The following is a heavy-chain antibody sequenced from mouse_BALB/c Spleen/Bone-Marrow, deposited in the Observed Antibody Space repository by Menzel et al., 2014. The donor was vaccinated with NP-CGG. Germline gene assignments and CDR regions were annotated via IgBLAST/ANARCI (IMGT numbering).Heavy chain of an antibody. CDR1: GFSLTSYA. CDR2: IWTGGIT. J-gene: IGHJ3*01. Sequence: QVQLKDSGPGLVAPSQSLSITCTVSGFSLTSYAIHWVRQPPGKGLEWLGVIWTGGITDYNSALMSRLSISKDNSKSQVFLKMTSLQTDDTAMYYCARDILGPWFAYWGQGTLVTVSS. D-gene: IGHD4-1*01. CDR3: ARDILGPWFAY. V-gene: IGHV2-9*02.